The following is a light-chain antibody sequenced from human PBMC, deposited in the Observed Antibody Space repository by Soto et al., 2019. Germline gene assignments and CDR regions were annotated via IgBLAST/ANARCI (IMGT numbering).Light chain of an antibody. J-gene: IGLJ2*01. CDR1: SSDVGGYNS. V-gene: IGLV2-14*03. CDR3: SSYTSSNTGV. Sequence: QSDLTQPASVSGSHGQSITISCTGTSSDVGGYNSVSWYQQHPGKDPKLMVYDVTNRPSGVSNRLSGSKAGNMASLTISGLQAEDEADYYCSSYTSSNTGVFGVGTKLTV. CDR2: DVT.